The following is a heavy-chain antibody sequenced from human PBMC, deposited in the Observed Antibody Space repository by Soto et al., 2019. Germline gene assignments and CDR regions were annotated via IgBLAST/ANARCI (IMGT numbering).Heavy chain of an antibody. V-gene: IGHV3-15*01. Sequence: GGSLRLSCAASGFTFSNAWMSWVRQAPGKGLERVGRIKSKTDGGTTDYDAPVKGKFTISRDDSKNTLNLQMNNLKTKDTAVKYCTTGGLRFLDWLLVAFDIWGKGKMVT. CDR2: IKSKTDGGTT. D-gene: IGHD3-3*01. J-gene: IGHJ3*02. CDR1: GFTFSNAW. CDR3: TTGGLRFLDWLLVAFDI.